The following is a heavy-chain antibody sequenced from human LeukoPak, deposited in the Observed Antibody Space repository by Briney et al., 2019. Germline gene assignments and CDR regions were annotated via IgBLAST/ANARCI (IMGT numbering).Heavy chain of an antibody. CDR3: AKGGSGYFADL. V-gene: IGHV3-23*01. J-gene: IGHJ5*02. Sequence: PGGSLRLSCAVSGITLSNYGMSWVRQAPGKGLEWVAGISDSGGSTNYADSVRGRFTISRDNPKNTLFLQMSSLRAEDTALYYCAKGGSGYFADLWGQGTLSPSPQ. D-gene: IGHD3-22*01. CDR1: GITLSNYG. CDR2: ISDSGGST.